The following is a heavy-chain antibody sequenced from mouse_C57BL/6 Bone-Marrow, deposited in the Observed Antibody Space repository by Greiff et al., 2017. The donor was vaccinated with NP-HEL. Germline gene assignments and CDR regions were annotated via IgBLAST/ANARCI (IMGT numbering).Heavy chain of an antibody. Sequence: VQLQQPGPVLVKPGASVKMSCKASGYTFTDYYMNWVKQSHGKSLEWIGVINPYNGGTSYNQKFKGKATLTVDKSSSTAYMELNSLTSEDSAVYYCARSMGYGTFAYWGQGTLVTVSA. V-gene: IGHV1-19*01. D-gene: IGHD2-10*02. J-gene: IGHJ3*01. CDR3: ARSMGYGTFAY. CDR1: GYTFTDYY. CDR2: INPYNGGT.